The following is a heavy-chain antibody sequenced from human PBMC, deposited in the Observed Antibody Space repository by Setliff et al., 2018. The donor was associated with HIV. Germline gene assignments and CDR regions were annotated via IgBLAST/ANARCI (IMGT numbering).Heavy chain of an antibody. CDR1: GVTFSRYD. Sequence: GESLRLSCAASGVTFSRYDMHWVRQGTGKGLECVTFIGTAGDTYYSASVKGRFIISRDNTESSLFLQMNSLRVEDTAIYYCATAGRSGALDYWGQGTVVTVSS. D-gene: IGHD2-21*02. CDR2: IGTAGDT. CDR3: ATAGRSGALDY. V-gene: IGHV3-13*01. J-gene: IGHJ4*02.